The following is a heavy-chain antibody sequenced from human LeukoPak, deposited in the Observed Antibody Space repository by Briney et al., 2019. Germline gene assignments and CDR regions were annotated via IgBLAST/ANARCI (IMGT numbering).Heavy chain of an antibody. CDR1: GLTVSSNY. J-gene: IGHJ3*02. D-gene: IGHD3-10*01. CDR2: IYSGGST. V-gene: IGHV3-66*01. CDR3: ARDGTGVSYDAFDI. Sequence: PGGSLRLSCAASGLTVSSNYMSWVRQAPGKGLEWVSLIYSGGSTYYADSVKGRFAISRDNSKNTLYLQMNSLRAEDTAVYYCARDGTGVSYDAFDIWGQGTMVTVSS.